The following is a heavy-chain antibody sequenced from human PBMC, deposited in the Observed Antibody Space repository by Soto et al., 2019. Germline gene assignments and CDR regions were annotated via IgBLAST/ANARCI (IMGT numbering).Heavy chain of an antibody. CDR2: IIPIFGTA. D-gene: IGHD1-26*01. V-gene: IGHV1-69*13. CDR3: ARVGAAGTYSGSYFYDY. J-gene: IGHJ4*02. CDR1: GGTFSGYA. Sequence: SVKVSCKASGGTFSGYAISWVRQAPGQGLEWMGGIIPIFGTANYAQKFQGRVTITADESTSTAYMELSSLRSEDTAVYYCARVGAAGTYSGSYFYDYWGQGTLVTVSS.